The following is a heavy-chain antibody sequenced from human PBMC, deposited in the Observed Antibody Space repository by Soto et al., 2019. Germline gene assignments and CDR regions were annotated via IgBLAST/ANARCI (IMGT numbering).Heavy chain of an antibody. CDR2: CYYSGST. CDR1: GGSISNYY. Sequence: QVQLQESGPGLVKPSETLSLTCTVSGGSISNYYWSWIRQPPGKGLEYIGYCYYSGSTNYNPSLKSRASISVDTSKNPFCLQLNSVTAADTAVYYCARHGTGIDSWREGTLVTVSS. J-gene: IGHJ4*02. D-gene: IGHD3-9*01. CDR3: ARHGTGIDS. V-gene: IGHV4-59*08.